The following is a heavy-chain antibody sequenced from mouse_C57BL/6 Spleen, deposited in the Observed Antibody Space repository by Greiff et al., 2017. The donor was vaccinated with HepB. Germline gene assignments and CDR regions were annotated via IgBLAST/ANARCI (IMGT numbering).Heavy chain of an antibody. V-gene: IGHV1-52*01. CDR1: GYTFTSDW. J-gene: IGHJ4*01. D-gene: IGHD2-4*01. Sequence: QVQLQQPGAELVRPGSSVKLSCTASGYTFTSDWMHWVKQRPIQGLEWIGNIDHSDSETHYNQQLKDKATLKVDKSSSTSYIQRSSLTSEDASVYYCAREHDYDPRYAMGFWGDAPSVTVSS. CDR3: AREHDYDPRYAMGF. CDR2: IDHSDSET.